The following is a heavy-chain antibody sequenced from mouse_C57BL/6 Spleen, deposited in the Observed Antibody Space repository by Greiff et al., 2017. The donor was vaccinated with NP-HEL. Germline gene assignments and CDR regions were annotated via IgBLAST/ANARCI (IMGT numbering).Heavy chain of an antibody. V-gene: IGHV1-78*01. CDR2: IYPRDGST. Sequence: VQVVESDAELVKPGASVKISCKVSGYTFTDHTIHWMKQRPEQGLEWIGYIYPRDGSTKYNEKFKGKATLTADKSSSTAYMQLNSLTSEDSAVYFCARGYYGSSPWFAYWGQGTLVTVSA. D-gene: IGHD1-1*01. CDR1: GYTFTDHT. CDR3: ARGYYGSSPWFAY. J-gene: IGHJ3*01.